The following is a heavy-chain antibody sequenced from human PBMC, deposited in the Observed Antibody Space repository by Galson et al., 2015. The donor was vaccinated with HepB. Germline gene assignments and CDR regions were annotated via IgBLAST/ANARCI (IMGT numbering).Heavy chain of an antibody. CDR3: ARGGLYGDYYYYGMDV. CDR1: GFTFSSYG. D-gene: IGHD4-17*01. J-gene: IGHJ6*02. CDR2: IWYDGSNK. V-gene: IGHV3-33*08. Sequence: SLRLSCAASGFTFSSYGMHWVRQAPGKGLEWVAVIWYDGSNKYYADSVKGRFTISRDNSKNTLYLQMNSLRAEDTAVYYCARGGLYGDYYYYGMDVWGQGTTVTVTS.